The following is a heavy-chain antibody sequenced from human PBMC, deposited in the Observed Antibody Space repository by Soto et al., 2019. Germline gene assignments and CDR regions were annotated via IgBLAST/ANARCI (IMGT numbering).Heavy chain of an antibody. CDR1: GGTFSSYT. D-gene: IGHD3-10*01. CDR2: IIPILGIA. V-gene: IGHV1-69*02. Sequence: QVQLVQSGAEVKKPGSSVKVSCKASGGTFSSYTISWVRQAPGQGLEWMGRIIPILGIANYAQKFQGSITITADKSTSTAYMELSSLRSEDTSVYYCARGSGARGSYFDYWGQGTLVTVSS. J-gene: IGHJ4*02. CDR3: ARGSGARGSYFDY.